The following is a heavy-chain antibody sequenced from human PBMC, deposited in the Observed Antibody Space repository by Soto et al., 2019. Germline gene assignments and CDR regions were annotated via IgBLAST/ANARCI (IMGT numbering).Heavy chain of an antibody. CDR1: GFTFSSYA. CDR2: ISGSGGST. V-gene: IGHV3-23*01. CDR3: AKDKAYVWGSYRYRYFDY. Sequence: EVQLLESGGGLVQPGGSLRLSCAASGFTFSSYAMSWVRQAPGKGLEWVSAISGSGGSTYYADSVKGRFTISRDNSKNTLYQQMNSLRADDTAVYYCAKDKAYVWGSYRYRYFDYWGQGTLVTVSS. D-gene: IGHD3-16*02. J-gene: IGHJ4*02.